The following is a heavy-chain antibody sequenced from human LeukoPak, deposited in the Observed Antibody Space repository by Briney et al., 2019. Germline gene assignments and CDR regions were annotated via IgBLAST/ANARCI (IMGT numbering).Heavy chain of an antibody. CDR2: IYYSGST. CDR3: ARDIGGPQDY. CDR1: GVSFSGYY. D-gene: IGHD2-15*01. J-gene: IGHJ4*02. V-gene: IGHV4-34*11. Sequence: NSSETLSLTCAVYGVSFSGYYWSWIRQPPGKGLEWIGSIYYSGSTYYNPSLKSRVTISLDTSKNQFSLNLSSVTAADTAVYYCARDIGGPQDYWGQGTLVTVSS.